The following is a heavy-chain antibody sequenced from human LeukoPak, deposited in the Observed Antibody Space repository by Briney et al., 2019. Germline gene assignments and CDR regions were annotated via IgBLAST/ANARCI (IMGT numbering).Heavy chain of an antibody. D-gene: IGHD2-8*01. CDR3: ARDSVYATNWYDP. CDR2: ITFSGGT. Sequence: SETLSLICTVSGGSISSSNWNWIRQAPGKGLEWIGYITFSGGTNYNPSLGGRVTISLDMSKNQFSLKLTSVTAADTAIYYCARDSVYATNWYDPWGQGTLVTVSS. CDR1: GGSISSSN. V-gene: IGHV4-59*01. J-gene: IGHJ5*02.